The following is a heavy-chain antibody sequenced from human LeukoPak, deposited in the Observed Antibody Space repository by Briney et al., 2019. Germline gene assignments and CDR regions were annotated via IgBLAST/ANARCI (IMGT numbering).Heavy chain of an antibody. J-gene: IGHJ4*02. V-gene: IGHV4-38-2*01. D-gene: IGHD1-26*01. CDR1: GFSISSGYY. CDR3: AWVYWGDSYYSDN. CDR2: IYHSGST. Sequence: PSETLSLTCAVSGFSISSGYYWGWIRQPPGKGLEWIGSIYHSGSTYYNPSLKSRVTISIDTSKNQFSLKLSSVTAADTAIYYCAWVYWGDSYYSDNWGQGTLVTVSS.